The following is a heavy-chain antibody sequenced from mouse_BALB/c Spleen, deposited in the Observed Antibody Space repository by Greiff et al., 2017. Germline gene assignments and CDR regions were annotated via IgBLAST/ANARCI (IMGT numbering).Heavy chain of an antibody. CDR2: IWAGGST. CDR3: ARGYGNYDWYFDV. Sequence: VQLQQSGPGLVAPSQSLSITCTVSGFSLTSYGVHWVRQPPGKGLEWLGVIWAGGSTNYNSALMSRLSISKDNSKSQVFLKMNSLQTDDTAMYYCARGYGNYDWYFDVWGAGTTVTVSS. V-gene: IGHV2-9*02. CDR1: GFSLTSYG. J-gene: IGHJ1*01. D-gene: IGHD2-10*02.